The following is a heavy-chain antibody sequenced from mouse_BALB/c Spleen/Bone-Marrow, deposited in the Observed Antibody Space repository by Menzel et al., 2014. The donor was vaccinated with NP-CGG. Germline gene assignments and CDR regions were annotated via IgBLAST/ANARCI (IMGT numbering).Heavy chain of an antibody. CDR2: ISRGSSTI. CDR1: GFTFSGFG. CDR3: ARSGITTGSYWYFDI. V-gene: IGHV5-17*02. Sequence: EVQLVESGGSLVQPGGSRKLSCAASGFTFSGFGMHWVRQAPEKGLEWVAYISRGSSTIYYADTVKGRFTISRDNPKNTLFLQMTSLRSEDTAMYYCARSGITTGSYWYFDIWGAGTTVTVSS. J-gene: IGHJ1*01. D-gene: IGHD1-1*01.